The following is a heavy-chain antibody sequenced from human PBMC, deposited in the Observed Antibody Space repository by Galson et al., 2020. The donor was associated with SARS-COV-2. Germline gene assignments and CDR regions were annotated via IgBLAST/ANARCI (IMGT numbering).Heavy chain of an antibody. CDR1: GFTFSSYA. J-gene: IGHJ3*02. V-gene: IGHV3-30*04. CDR2: ISYDGSNK. Sequence: GGSLRLSCAASGFTFSSYAMHWVRQAPGKGLEWVAVISYDGSNKYYADSVKGRFTISRDNSKNTLYLQMNSLRAEDTAVYYCARDATPYYGDYDPNPTDAFDIWGQGTMVTVSS. D-gene: IGHD4-17*01. CDR3: ARDATPYYGDYDPNPTDAFDI.